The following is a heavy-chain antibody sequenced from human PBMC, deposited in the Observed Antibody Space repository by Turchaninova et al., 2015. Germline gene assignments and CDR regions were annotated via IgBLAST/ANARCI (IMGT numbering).Heavy chain of an antibody. D-gene: IGHD1-26*01. J-gene: IGHJ4*02. CDR3: ATTSGSYYHYFDY. V-gene: IGHV1-69-2*01. Sequence: GRVTITADTSTDTAYMELSSLRSEDKAVYYCATTSGSYYHYFDYWGQGTLVTVSS.